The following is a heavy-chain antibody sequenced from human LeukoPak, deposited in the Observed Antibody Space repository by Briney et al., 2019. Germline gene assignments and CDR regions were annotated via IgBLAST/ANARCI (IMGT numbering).Heavy chain of an antibody. Sequence: ASVKVSCKASGYTFTSYYMHWVRQAPGQGLEWMGIINPSGGSTNYAQKFQGRVTITTDESTSTAYMELSSLRSEDTAVYYCARAPPVMYSYGWYFDYWGQGTLVTVSS. J-gene: IGHJ4*02. D-gene: IGHD5-18*01. V-gene: IGHV1-46*01. CDR1: GYTFTSYY. CDR3: ARAPPVMYSYGWYFDY. CDR2: INPSGGST.